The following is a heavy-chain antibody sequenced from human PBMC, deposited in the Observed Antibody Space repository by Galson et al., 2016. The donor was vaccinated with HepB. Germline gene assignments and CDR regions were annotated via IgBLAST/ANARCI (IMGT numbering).Heavy chain of an antibody. CDR3: AHSGPATRPGSGSFFDV. Sequence: PALVKPTQTLTLTCSLSGFTPNTRGVGVGWIRQPPGKALEWLGIIYWDDDKRSKPSLKDRLTITKDTPKSQVVLTLTNVDRVDTATYFCAHSGPATRPGSGSFFDVWGQGTLITVSS. D-gene: IGHD1-26*01. J-gene: IGHJ4*02. CDR2: IYWDDDK. V-gene: IGHV2-5*02. CDR1: GFTPNTRGVG.